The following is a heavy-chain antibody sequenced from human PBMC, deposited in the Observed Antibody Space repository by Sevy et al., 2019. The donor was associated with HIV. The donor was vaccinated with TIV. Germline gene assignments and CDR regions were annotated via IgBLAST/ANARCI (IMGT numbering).Heavy chain of an antibody. D-gene: IGHD3-3*01. CDR3: AKDALRDDFWSGYAPHYYYYGMDV. J-gene: IGHJ6*02. CDR2: ISGSGGST. CDR1: GFTFSSYA. Sequence: GGSLRLSCAASGFTFSSYAMSWVRQAPGKGLEWVSAISGSGGSTYYADSVKGRFTISRDNSKNTLYLQMNSLRAEDTAVYYWAKDALRDDFWSGYAPHYYYYGMDVWGQGTTVTVSS. V-gene: IGHV3-23*01.